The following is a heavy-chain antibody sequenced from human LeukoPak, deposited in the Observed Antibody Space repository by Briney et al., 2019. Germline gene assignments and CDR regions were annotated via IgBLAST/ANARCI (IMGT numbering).Heavy chain of an antibody. CDR2: IYPGDSDT. CDR3: ATVPRIPAVGNTEYFRH. V-gene: IGHV5-51*01. D-gene: IGHD6-13*01. CDR1: GYSFTNYW. J-gene: IGHJ1*01. Sequence: GESLKISCKGSGYSFTNYWIGWVRQMPGKGLEWMGIIYPGDSDTRYSPSFQGQVTISVDKSISTAYLQWSSLKASDTAIYFCATVPRIPAVGNTEYFRHWGQGTLVTVSS.